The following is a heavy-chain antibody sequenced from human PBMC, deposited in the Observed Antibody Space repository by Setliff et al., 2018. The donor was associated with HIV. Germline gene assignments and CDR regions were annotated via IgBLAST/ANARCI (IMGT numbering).Heavy chain of an antibody. CDR2: IYPGDSDT. V-gene: IGHV5-51*01. J-gene: IGHJ3*02. CDR1: GYSFTSYW. CDR3: ARPSRDYYDSSGYYRDAFDI. Sequence: GESLKISCKGSGYSFTSYWIGWVRQMPGKGLEWMGIIYPGDSDTRYSPSFQGQVTISADKSISTAYLQWSSLKASDTAMYYCARPSRDYYDSSGYYRDAFDIWGQGTMVTV. D-gene: IGHD3-22*01.